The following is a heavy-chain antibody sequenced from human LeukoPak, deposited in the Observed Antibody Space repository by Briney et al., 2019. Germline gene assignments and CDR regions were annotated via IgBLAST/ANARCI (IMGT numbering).Heavy chain of an antibody. D-gene: IGHD5-12*01. Sequence: ASVKVSCKASAYTFTGYYMHWVRQAPGQGLEWMGWINPNSGGTNYAQKFQGRVTMTRDTSIGTAYMELYSLRSDDTAVYYCARVEGDSGYELIDYWGQGTLVTVSS. J-gene: IGHJ4*02. V-gene: IGHV1-2*02. CDR1: AYTFTGYY. CDR3: ARVEGDSGYELIDY. CDR2: INPNSGGT.